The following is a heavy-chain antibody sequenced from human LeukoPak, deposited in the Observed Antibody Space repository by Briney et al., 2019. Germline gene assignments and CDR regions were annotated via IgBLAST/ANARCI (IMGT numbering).Heavy chain of an antibody. Sequence: SQTLSLTCTVSGGSISSGGYYWCWIRQPPGEGLEWIGYIYYSGSTYYHPSLKSRVTISLDTSKNQFSLKLSSVTAADTAVYYCARVTTVTTSFHFDYWGQGTLVTVSS. CDR1: GGSISSGGYY. J-gene: IGHJ4*02. V-gene: IGHV4-30-4*01. D-gene: IGHD4-17*01. CDR2: IYYSGST. CDR3: ARVTTVTTSFHFDY.